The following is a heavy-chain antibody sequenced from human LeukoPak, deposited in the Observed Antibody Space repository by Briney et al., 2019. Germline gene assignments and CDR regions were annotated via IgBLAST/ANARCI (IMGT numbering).Heavy chain of an antibody. CDR2: IIDTGGAT. J-gene: IGHJ6*04. CDR3: AKFNGHPTTNYYMDV. V-gene: IGHV3-23*01. CDR1: GFSFSSFA. Sequence: GGSLRLSCAASGFSFSSFAMTWVRQAPGKGLEWASGIIDTGGATYYADSVKGRFTISRDNSKNTLFLQMNSLRAEDTAVYYCAKFNGHPTTNYYMDVWGEGTTVTVSS. D-gene: IGHD3-10*01.